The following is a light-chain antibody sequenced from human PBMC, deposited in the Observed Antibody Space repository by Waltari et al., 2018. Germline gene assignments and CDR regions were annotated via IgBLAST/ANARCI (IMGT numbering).Light chain of an antibody. J-gene: IGLJ2*01. Sequence: QSALTQPASVTGSPGQSITIPCTGTSTDIGSYNLVSWYQQHPGTAPKLIIYEVDKRPSGVSYRFSGSKSGNAASLTISGLQAEDEADYYCCSYAGSAISVVFGGGTKVTVL. V-gene: IGLV2-23*02. CDR1: STDIGSYNL. CDR2: EVD. CDR3: CSYAGSAISVV.